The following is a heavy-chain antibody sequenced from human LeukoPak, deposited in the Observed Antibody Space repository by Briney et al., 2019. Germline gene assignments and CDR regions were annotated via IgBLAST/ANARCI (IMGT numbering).Heavy chain of an antibody. CDR3: ARDEGYDYGGNLGDLDY. V-gene: IGHV3-74*01. CDR1: GFTFSRYW. Sequence: GGSLRLSCAASGFTFSRYWMHWVRQAPGKGLVWVSRINRDGSSTSYADFVKGRFTISRDNAKNTLYVQMNSLRAEDTAVYYCARDEGYDYGGNLGDLDYWGQGTLVTVSS. CDR2: INRDGSST. D-gene: IGHD4-23*01. J-gene: IGHJ4*02.